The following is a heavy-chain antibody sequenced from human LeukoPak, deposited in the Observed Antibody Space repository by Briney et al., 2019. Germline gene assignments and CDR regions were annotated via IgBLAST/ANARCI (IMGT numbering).Heavy chain of an antibody. Sequence: GASVKISCKGSGYSFTSYWISWVRQMPGKGLEWMGRIDPSDSYTNYSPSFQGHVTISADKSISTAYLQWSSLKASDTAMYYCASRTRYDSSGYYYRGDYYYGMDVWGQGTTVTVSS. J-gene: IGHJ6*02. CDR1: GYSFTSYW. CDR3: ASRTRYDSSGYYYRGDYYYGMDV. V-gene: IGHV5-10-1*01. D-gene: IGHD3-22*01. CDR2: IDPSDSYT.